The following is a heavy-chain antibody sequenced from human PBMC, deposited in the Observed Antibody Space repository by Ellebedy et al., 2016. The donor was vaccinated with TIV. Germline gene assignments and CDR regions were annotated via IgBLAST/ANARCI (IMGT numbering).Heavy chain of an antibody. D-gene: IGHD4-23*01. CDR3: ARDAADSGGKFDY. V-gene: IGHV3-30*14. J-gene: IGHJ4*02. CDR1: GFTFDSYA. CDR2: ISHDGSSQ. Sequence: GESLKISCVASGFTFDSYAMHWVRQAPGKGLEWVAVISHDGSSQYYADSVKGRFTISRDNSTNTLYLQMNSLRAEDTAVYYCARDAADSGGKFDYWGQGALVTVSS.